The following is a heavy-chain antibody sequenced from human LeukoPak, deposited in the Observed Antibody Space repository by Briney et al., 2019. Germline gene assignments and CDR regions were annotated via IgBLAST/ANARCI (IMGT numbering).Heavy chain of an antibody. V-gene: IGHV4-34*01. J-gene: IGHJ5*02. CDR3: ARGGYCSGGSCSYNWFDP. CDR1: GGSFSGYY. D-gene: IGHD2-15*01. CDR2: INHSGST. Sequence: SGTLSLTCAVYGGSFSGYYWSWIRQPPGKGLEWIGEINHSGSTNYNPSLKSRVTISVDTSKNQFSLKLSSVTAADTAVYYCARGGYCSGGSCSYNWFDPWGQGTLVTVSS.